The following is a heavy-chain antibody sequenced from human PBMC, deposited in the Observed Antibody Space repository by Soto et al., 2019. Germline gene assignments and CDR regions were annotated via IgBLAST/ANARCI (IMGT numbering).Heavy chain of an antibody. CDR2: ISTTGDRT. J-gene: IGHJ4*02. CDR3: AKDLRGDDLGRDY. D-gene: IGHD7-27*01. V-gene: IGHV3-23*01. CDR1: GFAFSGYA. Sequence: EVQMLQTGGGLVQPGGSLRLSCEASGFAFSGYAMSWVRQAPGRGLEWVSAISTTGDRTYYADPVKGRFTISRDNSKNTLYLQMQSLRAEDTAVYYCAKDLRGDDLGRDYWGQGALVTVSS.